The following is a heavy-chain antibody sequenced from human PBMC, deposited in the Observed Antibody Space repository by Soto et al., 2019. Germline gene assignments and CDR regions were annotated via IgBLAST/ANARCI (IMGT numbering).Heavy chain of an antibody. V-gene: IGHV2-5*02. CDR2: IYWDDDK. D-gene: IGHD1-1*01. Sequence: QITLKESGPTLVKPTQTLTLTCTFSGFSLSTRGVGVGWIRQPPGQALEWLALIYWDDDKRYSPSRKSRLTVTKDTSKNQVVLTMTFVDPVDTATYYCAHITLGSRCHTTSFDYWGQGTLVTVSS. CDR3: AHITLGSRCHTTSFDY. J-gene: IGHJ4*02. CDR1: GFSLSTRGVG.